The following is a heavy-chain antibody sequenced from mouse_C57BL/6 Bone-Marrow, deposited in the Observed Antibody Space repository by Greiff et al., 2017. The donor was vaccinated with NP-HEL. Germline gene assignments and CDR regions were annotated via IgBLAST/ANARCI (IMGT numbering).Heavy chain of an antibody. J-gene: IGHJ3*01. CDR3: ARSFITTVVAPFAY. D-gene: IGHD1-1*01. Sequence: VQLQQSVAELVRPGASVKLSCTASGFNIKNTYMHWVKQRPEQGLEWIGRIDPANGNTKYAPKFQGKAPITADTSSNTAYLQLRSLTSEDTAIYYCARSFITTVVAPFAYWGQGTLVTVSA. CDR2: IDPANGNT. V-gene: IGHV14-3*01. CDR1: GFNIKNTY.